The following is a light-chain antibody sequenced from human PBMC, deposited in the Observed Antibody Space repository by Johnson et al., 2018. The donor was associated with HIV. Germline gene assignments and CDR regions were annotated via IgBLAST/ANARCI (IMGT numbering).Light chain of an antibody. CDR2: DNN. CDR3: GTWDSRLSTGHV. V-gene: IGLV1-51*01. J-gene: IGLJ1*01. Sequence: QSVLTQPPSVSAAPGQKVTISCSGSSSNIGNNYVSWHHQLPGTAPKLLICDNNKRPSGIPDRISGSKSGTSAILGITGRQTGDEADYHCGTWDSRLSTGHVFEPGTKVTFL. CDR1: SSNIGNNY.